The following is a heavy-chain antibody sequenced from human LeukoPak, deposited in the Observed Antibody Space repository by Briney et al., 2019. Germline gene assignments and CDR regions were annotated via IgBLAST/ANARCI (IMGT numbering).Heavy chain of an antibody. CDR2: NYTSGST. CDR3: ARHASYCSGGSCHSGYFDY. J-gene: IGHJ4*02. D-gene: IGHD2-15*01. V-gene: IGHV4-4*09. CDR1: GGSISSYY. Sequence: SETLSLTCTVSGGSISSYYWSWIRQPPGKGLEWIGYNYTSGSTNYNPSLKSRVTISVDTSKNQFSLKLSSVTAADTAVYYCARHASYCSGGSCHSGYFDYWGQGTLVTVSS.